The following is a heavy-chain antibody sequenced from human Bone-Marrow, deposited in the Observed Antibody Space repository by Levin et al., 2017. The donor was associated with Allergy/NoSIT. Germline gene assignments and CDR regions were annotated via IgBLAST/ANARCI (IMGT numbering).Heavy chain of an antibody. V-gene: IGHV1-69*13. J-gene: IGHJ5*02. CDR3: ARTIFGVRNTYCWFDP. CDR1: GGTFNNYA. Sequence: SVKVSCKASGGTFNNYAISWVRQAPGQGLEWMGGIIPMFGTANYAQKFQGRVTITADESTTTAYMELSPLTSEDTAVYYCARTIFGVRNTYCWFDPWGQGTLVTVSS. D-gene: IGHD3-3*01. CDR2: IIPMFGTA.